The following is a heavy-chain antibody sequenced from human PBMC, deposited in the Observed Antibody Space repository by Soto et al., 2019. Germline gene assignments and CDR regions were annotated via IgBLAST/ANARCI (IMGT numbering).Heavy chain of an antibody. CDR2: IYVTGAV. Sequence: PSETLSLTCSVSGAALNSGNYYWSWIRQVPGKGLEWIGHIYVTGAVDYNPSLRDRITISQDTSERQFSLNLRLVTAADTAVYYCARLRIATNNSKWFHPWGQGTLVTVSS. D-gene: IGHD2-21*01. CDR3: ARLRIATNNSKWFHP. J-gene: IGHJ5*02. CDR1: GAALNSGNYY. V-gene: IGHV4-31*03.